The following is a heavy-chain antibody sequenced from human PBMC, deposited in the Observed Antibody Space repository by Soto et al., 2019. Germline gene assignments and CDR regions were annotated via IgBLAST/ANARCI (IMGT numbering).Heavy chain of an antibody. CDR1: VYSFSSSDYY. V-gene: IGHV4-39*01. Sequence: SEPLSLTCSFSVYSFSSSDYYWAWIRQPPGKGLEWIGSMLYSGLTYYNPSLKSRVTLSVDTSKNQFSVRLNSVTASDTAVYYCAPLSVSLSGPYGIHVWGQGTTVTVSS. CDR2: MLYSGLT. CDR3: APLSVSLSGPYGIHV. D-gene: IGHD2-15*01. J-gene: IGHJ6*02.